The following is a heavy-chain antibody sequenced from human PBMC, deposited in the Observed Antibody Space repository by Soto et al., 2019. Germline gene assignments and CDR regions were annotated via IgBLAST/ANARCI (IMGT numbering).Heavy chain of an antibody. Sequence: GASVKVSCKASGYTFTGHYMHWVRQAPGQGLEWMGWINPNSGGTNYAQKFQGWVTMTRDTSISTAYMELSRLRSDDTAVYYCARAWYSSASDRTYYFDYWGQGTLVTVSS. J-gene: IGHJ4*02. CDR2: INPNSGGT. CDR3: ARAWYSSASDRTYYFDY. D-gene: IGHD6-6*01. V-gene: IGHV1-2*04. CDR1: GYTFTGHY.